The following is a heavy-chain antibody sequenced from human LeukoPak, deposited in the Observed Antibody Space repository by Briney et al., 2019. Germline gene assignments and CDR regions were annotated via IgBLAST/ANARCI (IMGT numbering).Heavy chain of an antibody. D-gene: IGHD6-19*01. CDR2: ISSSSSYI. J-gene: IGHJ4*02. V-gene: IGHV3-21*01. CDR3: ARGAV. CDR1: GFTFSSYS. Sequence: GGSLRLSCAASGFTFSSYSMNWVRQAPGKGLEWVSSISSSSSYIYHADSVKGRFTISRDNAKNSLYLQMNSLRAEDTAVYYCARGAVWDQGTLVTVSS.